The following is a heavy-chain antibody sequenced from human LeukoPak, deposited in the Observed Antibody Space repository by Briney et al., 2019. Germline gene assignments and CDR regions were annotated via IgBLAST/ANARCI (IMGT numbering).Heavy chain of an antibody. Sequence: GASVKVSCKASGYTFTGYYMHWVRQAPGQGLEWMGWINPNSGGTNYTQKFQGRVTMTRDTSISTAYMELSRPRSDDTAVYYCARIVLEGSGSWTPIEDYWGQGTLVTVSS. CDR1: GYTFTGYY. J-gene: IGHJ4*02. V-gene: IGHV1-2*02. CDR2: INPNSGGT. CDR3: ARIVLEGSGSWTPIEDY. D-gene: IGHD1-26*01.